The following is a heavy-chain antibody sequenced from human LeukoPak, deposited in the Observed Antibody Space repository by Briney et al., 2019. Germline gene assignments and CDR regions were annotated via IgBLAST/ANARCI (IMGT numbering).Heavy chain of an antibody. D-gene: IGHD2-2*01. CDR1: GFTFSNYW. V-gene: IGHV3-7*01. J-gene: IGHJ6*03. CDR2: IKPSGSEK. Sequence: GGSLRLSCEGSGFTFSNYWMTWVRQAPEKGLEWVANIKPSGSEKHYADSVEGRFTISRDNAKNSLYLQMNSLRAEDTAVYYCARRNPSCYGRQCYYYMDVWGRGTPVTVSS. CDR3: ARRNPSCYGRQCYYYMDV.